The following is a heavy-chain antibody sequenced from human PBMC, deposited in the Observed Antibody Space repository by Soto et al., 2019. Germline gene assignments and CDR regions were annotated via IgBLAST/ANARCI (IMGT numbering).Heavy chain of an antibody. D-gene: IGHD2-2*01. J-gene: IGHJ3*02. Sequence: GASVKVSCKASGYTFTSYDINWVRRATGQGLEWMGWMNPNSGNTGYAQKFQGRVTMTRNTSISTAYMELSSLRSEDTAVYYCARGLVVVPAADAFDIWGQGTMVTVSS. CDR1: GYTFTSYD. V-gene: IGHV1-8*01. CDR3: ARGLVVVPAADAFDI. CDR2: MNPNSGNT.